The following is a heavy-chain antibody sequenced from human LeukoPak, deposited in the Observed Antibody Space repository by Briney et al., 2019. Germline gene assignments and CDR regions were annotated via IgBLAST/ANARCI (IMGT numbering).Heavy chain of an antibody. Sequence: ASVKVSCKASGYTFTGYYIHWVRQAPGQGPEWMGRINPNSGGTNYAQKFQGRVTMTRDTSISTAYMELSRLRSDDTAVYYCARGDYSNYFDYWGQGTLVTVSS. CDR3: ARGDYSNYFDY. J-gene: IGHJ4*02. V-gene: IGHV1-2*06. CDR1: GYTFTGYY. D-gene: IGHD4-11*01. CDR2: INPNSGGT.